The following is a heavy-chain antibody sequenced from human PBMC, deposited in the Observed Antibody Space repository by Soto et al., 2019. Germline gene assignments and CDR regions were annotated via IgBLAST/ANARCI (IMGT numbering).Heavy chain of an antibody. V-gene: IGHV4-34*01. D-gene: IGHD5-18*01. CDR1: GGSFSGYY. J-gene: IGHJ6*02. CDR2: INHSGST. Sequence: SETLSLTCAVYGGSFSGYYWSWIRQPPGKGLEWIGEINHSGSTNYNPSLKSRVTISVDTSKNQFSLKLSSVTAADTAVYYCARGKVSYGFGYYYYYGMDVWGQGTTVTVSS. CDR3: ARGKVSYGFGYYYYYGMDV.